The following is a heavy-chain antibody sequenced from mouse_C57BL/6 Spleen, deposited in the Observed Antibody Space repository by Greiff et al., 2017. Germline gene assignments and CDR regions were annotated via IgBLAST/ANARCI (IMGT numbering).Heavy chain of an antibody. J-gene: IGHJ4*01. CDR1: GYTFTSYW. V-gene: IGHV1-64*01. D-gene: IGHD2-5*01. CDR3: AREYSNYIAMDY. CDR2: IHPNSGST. Sequence: QVQLQQPGAELVKPGASVKLSCKASGYTFTSYWMHWVKQRPGQGLEWIGMIHPNSGSTNYNEKFKSKATLTVDKSSSTAYMQLSSLTSEDSAVYYCAREYSNYIAMDYWGQGTSVTVSS.